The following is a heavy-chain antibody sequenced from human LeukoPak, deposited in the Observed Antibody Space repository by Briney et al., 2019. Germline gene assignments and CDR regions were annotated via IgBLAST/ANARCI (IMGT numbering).Heavy chain of an antibody. Sequence: PGRSLRLSCAASGLTFSSYAMHWVRQAPGKGLEWVAVISYDGSNKYYADSVKGRFTISRDNSKNTLYLQMNSLRAEDTAVYYCARASRLSGWYSFSYWGQGTLVTVSS. J-gene: IGHJ4*02. V-gene: IGHV3-30-3*01. CDR3: ARASRLSGWYSFSY. CDR2: ISYDGSNK. CDR1: GLTFSSYA. D-gene: IGHD6-19*01.